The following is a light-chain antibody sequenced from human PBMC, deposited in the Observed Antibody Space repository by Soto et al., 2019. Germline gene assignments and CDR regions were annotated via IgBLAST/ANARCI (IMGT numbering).Light chain of an antibody. CDR3: QQYNNWWT. CDR2: GAY. J-gene: IGKJ1*01. CDR1: QSISTN. Sequence: EIVLRQSPATLSVSPGERATLSCRASQSISTNLAWYQQKPGQAPRLLIYGAYTRATAIPDRFTGSGSGTEFTLTISGLQPEDFAVYYCQQYNNWWTFGQGTKVEI. V-gene: IGKV3-15*01.